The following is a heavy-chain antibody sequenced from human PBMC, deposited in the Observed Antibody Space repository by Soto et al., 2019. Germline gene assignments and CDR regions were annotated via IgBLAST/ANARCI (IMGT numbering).Heavy chain of an antibody. CDR3: AREPLT. V-gene: IGHV4-31*01. Sequence: QVQLQESGPGLVKPSQTLSLTCTVSGGSISSGGYYWNWIRQHPGKGLEWIGYIYYSGSTSYNPXXXXXXXXXXXXXXXXXXXXXXXXXXXXXXXXXXAREPLTWGQGTLVTVSS. CDR1: GGSISSGGYY. CDR2: IYYSGST. J-gene: IGHJ4*02.